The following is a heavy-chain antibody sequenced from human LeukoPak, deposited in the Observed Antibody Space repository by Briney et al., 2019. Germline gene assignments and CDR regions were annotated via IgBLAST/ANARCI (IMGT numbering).Heavy chain of an antibody. J-gene: IGHJ3*02. CDR3: AKVGRDIVVVPAAETSSPAFDI. Sequence: GGSLTLSCVTSGFTFTSYWMHWVRQVAGKGLAWLARVDHGGSGTNYADSVKGRFTISRDNSKNTLYLQMNSLRAEDTAVYYCAKVGRDIVVVPAAETSSPAFDIWGQGTMVTVSS. CDR2: VDHGGSGT. CDR1: GFTFTSYW. V-gene: IGHV3-74*01. D-gene: IGHD2-2*01.